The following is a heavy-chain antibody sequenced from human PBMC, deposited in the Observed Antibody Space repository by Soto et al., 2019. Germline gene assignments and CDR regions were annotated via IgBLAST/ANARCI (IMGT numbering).Heavy chain of an antibody. J-gene: IGHJ6*02. CDR3: AREYYDFWSVTYSYYGLDV. D-gene: IGHD3-3*01. CDR2: IFSSGST. V-gene: IGHV4-59*01. CDR1: GGSISRYY. Sequence: SETLSLTCTVSGGSISRYYWSWIRQAPGRGLEWIGNIFSSGSTNYNPSLKSRVAISVDTSKNQVSLKLNAVTTADAAVYYCAREYYDFWSVTYSYYGLDVWGQGTTVTVSS.